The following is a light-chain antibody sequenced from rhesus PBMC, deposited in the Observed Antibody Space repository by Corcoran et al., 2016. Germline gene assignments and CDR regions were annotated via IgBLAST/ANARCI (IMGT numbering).Light chain of an antibody. Sequence: DIQMTQSPSSLSASVGDKVTITCRASQGISSWLAWYQKKPGKAPKLLLYKESSLQSGFPSRFSGSGSGTDFTLTVSSLQPEDFATYYCLQYSSSPYSFGQGTKVEIK. V-gene: IGKV1-22*01. CDR1: QGISSW. J-gene: IGKJ2*01. CDR2: KES. CDR3: LQYSSSPYS.